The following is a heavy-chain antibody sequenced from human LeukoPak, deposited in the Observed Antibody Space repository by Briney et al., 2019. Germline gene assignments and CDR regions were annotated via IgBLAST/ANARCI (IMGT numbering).Heavy chain of an antibody. Sequence: GGSLRLSCAVSGINLSNYGMSWVRQAPGRGLEWVAGISDSGGSTNYADSVKGRFTISRDNPKNTLYLQMNSLRAEDTAVYFCAKRGVVIRVILVGFHKEAYYFDSWGQGALVTVSS. J-gene: IGHJ4*02. D-gene: IGHD3-22*01. CDR2: ISDSGGST. CDR3: AKRGVVIRVILVGFHKEAYYFDS. CDR1: GINLSNYG. V-gene: IGHV3-23*01.